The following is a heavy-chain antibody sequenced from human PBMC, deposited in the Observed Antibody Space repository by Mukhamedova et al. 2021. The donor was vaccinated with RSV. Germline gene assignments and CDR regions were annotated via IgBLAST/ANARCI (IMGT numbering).Heavy chain of an antibody. V-gene: IGHV3-48*03. D-gene: IGHD2-2*01. Sequence: KGRFTISRDNAKNSLYLQMNSLRAEDTAVYYCARDGNWYCSSTNCWDWFDPWGQGTLVTVSS. J-gene: IGHJ5*02. CDR3: ARDGNWYCSSTNCWDWFDP.